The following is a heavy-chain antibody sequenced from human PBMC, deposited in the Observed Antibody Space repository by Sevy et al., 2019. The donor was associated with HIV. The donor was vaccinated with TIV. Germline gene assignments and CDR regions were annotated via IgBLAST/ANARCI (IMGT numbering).Heavy chain of an antibody. J-gene: IGHJ4*02. D-gene: IGHD6-25*01. Sequence: SLRLSCTASGFIFGDHGMSWVHQAPGKGLEWIAFFKSKIHGGTTENAASVKGRFTISRDDSKNIVYLQMSNLKTEDTAVYYCTRCSGSQSIFDYWGQGTLVTVSS. V-gene: IGHV3-49*04. CDR2: FKSKIHGGTT. CDR1: GFIFGDHG. CDR3: TRCSGSQSIFDY.